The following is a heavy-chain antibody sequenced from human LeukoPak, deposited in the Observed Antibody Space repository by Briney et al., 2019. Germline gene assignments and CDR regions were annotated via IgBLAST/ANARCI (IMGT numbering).Heavy chain of an antibody. Sequence: PSETLSLTCTVSGGSISSYYWSWIRQPPGKGLEWIGYIYYSGSTNYNPSLKSRVTISVDTSKNQFSLKLSSVTAADTAVYYCARDSTQIFGVVRGFDYWGQGTLVTVSS. D-gene: IGHD3-3*01. CDR1: GGSISSYY. V-gene: IGHV4-59*01. J-gene: IGHJ4*02. CDR3: ARDSTQIFGVVRGFDY. CDR2: IYYSGST.